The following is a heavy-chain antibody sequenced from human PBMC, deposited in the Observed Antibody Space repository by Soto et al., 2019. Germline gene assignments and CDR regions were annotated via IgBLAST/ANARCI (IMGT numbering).Heavy chain of an antibody. CDR1: GYPFTSYH. CDR2: INPTEGRT. J-gene: IGHJ4*02. V-gene: IGHV1-46*01. D-gene: IGHD1-26*01. Sequence: QVQLVQSGAEVRKPGASVKLSCQTSGYPFTSYHMHWVRQAPGQGLEWLGVINPTEGRTRFSQKFQDRVTMTRDTSTSTVYMELSSLRSDDTAIYFCARAIKRWEVNYYFDFWGQGTLVTVSS. CDR3: ARAIKRWEVNYYFDF.